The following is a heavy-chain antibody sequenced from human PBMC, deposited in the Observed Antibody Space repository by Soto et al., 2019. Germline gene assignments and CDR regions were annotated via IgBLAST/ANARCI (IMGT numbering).Heavy chain of an antibody. CDR3: ARPGGSSSPYYYYGMDV. Sequence: PSETLALTCTVSGGSISSSSYYWGWIRQHPGKGLEWIGSIYYSGSTYYNPHLKSRVTISVDTSRNQFSLKLSCVTAADTAVYYCARPGGSSSPYYYYGMDVWGQGTTV. D-gene: IGHD6-6*01. J-gene: IGHJ6*02. CDR2: IYYSGST. V-gene: IGHV4-39*01. CDR1: GGSISSSSYY.